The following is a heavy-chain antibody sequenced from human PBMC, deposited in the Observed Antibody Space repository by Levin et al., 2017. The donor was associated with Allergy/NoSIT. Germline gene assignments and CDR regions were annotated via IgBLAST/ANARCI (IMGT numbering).Heavy chain of an antibody. CDR2: IIPIFTSA. CDR1: GGTLRTHA. V-gene: IGHV1-69*13. Sequence: SVKVSCKASGGTLRTHAISWVRQAPGQGLEWMGGIIPIFTSATYAQKFQGRVTITADDSTSTAYMELSSLRSEDTAVYYCARGQDEGSGAYVFSSYFFDYWGQGTLVTVSS. D-gene: IGHD4-17*01. J-gene: IGHJ4*02. CDR3: ARGQDEGSGAYVFSSYFFDY.